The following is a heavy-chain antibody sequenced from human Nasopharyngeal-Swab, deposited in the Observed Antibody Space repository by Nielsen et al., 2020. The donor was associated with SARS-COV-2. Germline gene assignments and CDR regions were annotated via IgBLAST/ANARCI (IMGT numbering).Heavy chain of an antibody. D-gene: IGHD3-22*01. J-gene: IGHJ4*02. CDR3: ARDIRTPWDSSGYWTNFDY. CDR2: IYYSGST. Sequence: SETLSLTCAVSGGSISSGGYYWSWIRQPPGKGLEWIGYIYYSGSTYYNPSLKSRVTISVDTSKNQFSLKLSSVTAADTAVYYCARDIRTPWDSSGYWTNFDYWGQGTLVTVSS. CDR1: GGSISSGGYY. V-gene: IGHV4-30-4*01.